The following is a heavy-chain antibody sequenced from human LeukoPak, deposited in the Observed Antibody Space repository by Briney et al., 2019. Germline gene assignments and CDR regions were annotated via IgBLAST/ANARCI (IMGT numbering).Heavy chain of an antibody. Sequence: GGSLRLSCEASGFSLSSYGMHWARQAPGKGPEWLSYFSSSGDTIYYADSVKGRFTISRDNDKNSLYLQMNSLRAEDTAVYYCARSYYDYGDFKDDYWGQGTLVTVSS. CDR3: ARSYYDYGDFKDDY. V-gene: IGHV3-48*01. CDR2: FSSSGDTI. J-gene: IGHJ4*02. D-gene: IGHD4-17*01. CDR1: GFSLSSYG.